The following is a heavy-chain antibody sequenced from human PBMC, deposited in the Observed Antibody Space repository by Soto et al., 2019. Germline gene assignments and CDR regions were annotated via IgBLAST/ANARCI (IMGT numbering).Heavy chain of an antibody. D-gene: IGHD3-22*01. CDR3: ARVTGNYYDSSGYPGIDY. CDR2: IYPDDSDT. CDR1: GYSFTSYW. J-gene: IGHJ4*02. V-gene: IGHV5-51*01. Sequence: GESLKISCKGSGYSFTSYWIGWVRQMPGKGLEWMGIIYPDDSDTRYSPSFQGQVTISADKSISTAYLQWSSLKASDTAMFYCARVTGNYYDSSGYPGIDYWGQGTLVTVSS.